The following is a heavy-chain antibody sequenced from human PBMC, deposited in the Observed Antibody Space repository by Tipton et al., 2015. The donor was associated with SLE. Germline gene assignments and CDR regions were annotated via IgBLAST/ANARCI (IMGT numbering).Heavy chain of an antibody. D-gene: IGHD7-27*01. J-gene: IGHJ4*02. CDR1: GFTVSRNY. CDR2: IYGGGNT. Sequence: GSLRLSCAASGFTVSRNYMTWVRQAPGKGLEWVSVIYGGGNTYYADSVKGRFTISRDNSKNTLYLQMNSLRAEDTAVYYCASLLTGDGRTDWGQGTLVTVSS. V-gene: IGHV3-66*02. CDR3: ASLLTGDGRTD.